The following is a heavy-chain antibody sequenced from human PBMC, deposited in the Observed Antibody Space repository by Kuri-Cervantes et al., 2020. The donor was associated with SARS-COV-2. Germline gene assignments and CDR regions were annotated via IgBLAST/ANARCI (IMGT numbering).Heavy chain of an antibody. D-gene: IGHD1-26*01. CDR3: AGLKSAGSYEYFDY. V-gene: IGHV4-61*02. J-gene: IGHJ4*02. CDR2: MYPSGSG. Sequence: LRLSCSVSGDSISSGSYSWSWVRQPAGKGLEWIGRMYPSGSGNYNPSLQSRFTISVDPYKSQFSLKLGSVTDADTAMYYCAGLKSAGSYEYFDYWGQGAQVTVSS. CDR1: GDSISSGSYS.